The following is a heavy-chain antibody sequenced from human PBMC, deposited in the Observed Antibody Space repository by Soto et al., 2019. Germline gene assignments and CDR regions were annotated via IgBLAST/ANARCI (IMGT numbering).Heavy chain of an antibody. V-gene: IGHV4-30-2*02. CDR3: AKGYCSGGSCYGFDY. CDR2: IYHSGTT. CDR1: GCSISSGGYC. Sequence: TQPLSCAFSGCSISSGGYCWSWIRQPPGKGLEWIGYIYHSGTTYYNPSLKSRVTISVDTSKNQFSLKLSSVTAADTAVYYRAKGYCSGGSCYGFDYWGQGTLVTVSS. D-gene: IGHD2-15*01. J-gene: IGHJ4*02.